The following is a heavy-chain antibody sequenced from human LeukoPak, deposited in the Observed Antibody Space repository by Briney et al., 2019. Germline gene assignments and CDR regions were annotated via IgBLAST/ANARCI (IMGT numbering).Heavy chain of an antibody. CDR2: IIPIFGTA. D-gene: IGHD6-13*01. CDR1: GGTFSSYA. CDR3: ASRHLEPYSSSMYVGMDV. J-gene: IGHJ6*02. V-gene: IGHV1-69*13. Sequence: SVKVSCKASGGTFSSYAISWVRLAPGQGLEWMGGIIPIFGTANYAQKLQGRVTITADESTSTAYMELSSLRSEDTAVYYCASRHLEPYSSSMYVGMDVWGQGTTVTVSS.